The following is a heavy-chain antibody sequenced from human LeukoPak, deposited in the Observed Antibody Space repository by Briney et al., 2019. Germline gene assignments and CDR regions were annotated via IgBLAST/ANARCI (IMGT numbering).Heavy chain of an antibody. D-gene: IGHD3-16*02. CDR2: ISSSSTI. Sequence: PGGSLRLSCAASGFTFSSYEMNWVRQAPGEGLEWVSYISSSSTIYYADSVKGRFTISRDNAKNSLYLQMNSLRAEDTAVYYCARRDTFGGVIVEDYWGQGTLVTVSS. J-gene: IGHJ4*02. V-gene: IGHV3-48*03. CDR1: GFTFSSYE. CDR3: ARRDTFGGVIVEDY.